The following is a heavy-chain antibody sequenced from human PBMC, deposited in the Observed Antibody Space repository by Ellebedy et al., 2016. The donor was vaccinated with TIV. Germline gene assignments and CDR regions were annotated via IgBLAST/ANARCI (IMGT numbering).Heavy chain of an antibody. CDR3: ARDRKAVAPDY. CDR2: INNEDTRT. V-gene: IGHV3-74*01. J-gene: IGHJ4*02. D-gene: IGHD6-19*01. Sequence: GESLKISCAASGFTFTNYWMHWVRQAPGKGLVWVARINNEDTRTTYADSVKGRFTISRDNAKSTLYLQMNSLTAEDTAVYFCARDRKAVAPDYWGQGTLVTVSS. CDR1: GFTFTNYW.